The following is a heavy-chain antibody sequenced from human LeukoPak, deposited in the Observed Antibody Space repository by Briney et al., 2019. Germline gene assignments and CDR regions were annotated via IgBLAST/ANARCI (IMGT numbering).Heavy chain of an antibody. CDR1: GFTFSYFS. Sequence: GGSLRLSCAASGFTFSYFSMNWVRQPPGKGLEGLSYISSSSSTIYYADSVKGRFTISRDNAKNSLYLQMNSLRDEDTAVYYCARDYDTSGYTFDYWGQGTLVTVSS. D-gene: IGHD3-22*01. V-gene: IGHV3-48*02. J-gene: IGHJ4*02. CDR2: ISSSSSTI. CDR3: ARDYDTSGYTFDY.